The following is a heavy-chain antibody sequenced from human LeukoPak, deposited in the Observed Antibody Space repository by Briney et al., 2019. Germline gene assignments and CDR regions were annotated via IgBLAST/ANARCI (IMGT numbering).Heavy chain of an antibody. Sequence: GGSLRLSCAASGFTFSSYGIHWVRQAPGKGLEWVAFIRYDGSNKYYTDSVKGRFTISRDNSKNTLYLQMNSLRAEDTAVYYCARSFRGYCSGGSCYSDYWGQGTLVTVSS. CDR1: GFTFSSYG. CDR2: IRYDGSNK. V-gene: IGHV3-30*02. D-gene: IGHD2-15*01. J-gene: IGHJ4*02. CDR3: ARSFRGYCSGGSCYSDY.